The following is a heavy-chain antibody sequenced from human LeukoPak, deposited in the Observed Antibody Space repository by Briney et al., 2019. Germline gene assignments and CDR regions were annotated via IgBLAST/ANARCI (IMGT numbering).Heavy chain of an antibody. D-gene: IGHD2-15*01. Sequence: PGRSLRLSCAASGFTFDDYAMHWVRQAPGKGLEWVSGISWNSGSIGYADSVKGRFTISRDNAKNSLYLQMNSLRAEDTALYYCAKPGGGYCSGGSCYFLNAFDIWGQGTMVTVSS. CDR3: AKPGGGYCSGGSCYFLNAFDI. V-gene: IGHV3-9*01. J-gene: IGHJ3*02. CDR1: GFTFDDYA. CDR2: ISWNSGSI.